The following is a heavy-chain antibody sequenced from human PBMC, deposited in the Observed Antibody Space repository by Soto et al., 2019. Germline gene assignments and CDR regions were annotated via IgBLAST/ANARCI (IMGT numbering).Heavy chain of an antibody. J-gene: IGHJ6*02. CDR1: GYSFTSYW. V-gene: IGHV5-51*01. CDR3: ARTEAAGKYYHGVDV. CDR2: IYPGDSDT. D-gene: IGHD6-13*01. Sequence: PGASLKISCKGSGYSFTSYWIGWVRQMPGKGLEWMGIIYPGDSDTRYSPSFQGQVTISADKSISTAYLQWSSLKASDTAMYYCARTEAAGKYYHGVDVWGQGTTVTVSS.